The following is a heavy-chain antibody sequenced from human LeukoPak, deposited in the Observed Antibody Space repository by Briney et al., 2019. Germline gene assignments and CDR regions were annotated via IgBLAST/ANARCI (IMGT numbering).Heavy chain of an antibody. V-gene: IGHV4-4*07. CDR1: GGSISSYY. CDR3: AGLIQWLVRGGAFDI. J-gene: IGHJ3*02. Sequence: PSETLSLTCTVSGGSISSYYWSWIRQPAGKGLEWIGRIYTSGSTNYNPSLKSRVTMSVDTSKNQFSLKLSSVTAADTAVYYCAGLIQWLVRGGAFDIWGQGTMVTVSS. CDR2: IYTSGST. D-gene: IGHD6-19*01.